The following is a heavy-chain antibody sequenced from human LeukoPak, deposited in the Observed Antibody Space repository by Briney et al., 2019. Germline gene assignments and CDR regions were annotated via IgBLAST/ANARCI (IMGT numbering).Heavy chain of an antibody. D-gene: IGHD3-22*01. CDR1: GFTFWRFA. J-gene: IGHJ4*02. CDR3: AKDHGRITMIVVASRVFDY. V-gene: IGHV3-23*01. Sequence: GGSLRLSCAASGFTFWRFAMSWVRQAPGKGLEWVSGFSNSGDRTYYADSVKGRFTISRDNSKNTVYLQMSSLRVEDTAVYYCAKDHGRITMIVVASRVFDYWGQGTLVTVSS. CDR2: FSNSGDRT.